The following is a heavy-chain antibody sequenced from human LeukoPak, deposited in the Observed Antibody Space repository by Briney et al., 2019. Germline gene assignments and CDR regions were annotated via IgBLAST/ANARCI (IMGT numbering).Heavy chain of an antibody. V-gene: IGHV4-34*01. CDR1: GGSFSGYY. CDR3: ARHGLSIATPGRWFDP. Sequence: SETLSLTCAVYGGSFSGYYWGWIRQPPGKGLEWVGEINHSGSTNYNPSLKSRVTISVDTSKNQFSLKLSSVTAADTAVYYCARHGLSIATPGRWFDPWGQGTLVTVSS. D-gene: IGHD6-6*01. CDR2: INHSGST. J-gene: IGHJ5*02.